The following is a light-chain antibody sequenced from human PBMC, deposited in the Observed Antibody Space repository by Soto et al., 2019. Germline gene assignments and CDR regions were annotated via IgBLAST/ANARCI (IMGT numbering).Light chain of an antibody. CDR1: QSIRSW. CDR2: KAS. Sequence: DIQMTQSPSTLSTFVGDRVTITCRASQSIRSWLAWFQQKPGKAPKLLIYKASNLESGVPSRFSGSGSGTEFTLTLNSLQPDDFATYYCQQYDGYPFTFGGGTKVEI. V-gene: IGKV1-5*03. CDR3: QQYDGYPFT. J-gene: IGKJ4*01.